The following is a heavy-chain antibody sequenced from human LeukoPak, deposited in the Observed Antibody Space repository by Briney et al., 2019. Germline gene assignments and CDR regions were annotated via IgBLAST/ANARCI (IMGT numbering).Heavy chain of an antibody. CDR3: ASTTADDILTGYGYYGMDV. V-gene: IGHV5-51*01. J-gene: IGHJ6*02. CDR2: IYPGDSDT. CDR1: GYSFTSYW. D-gene: IGHD3-9*01. Sequence: GESLKISCKGSGYSFTSYWIGWVRQMPGKGLEGMGIIYPGDSDTRYSPSFQGQVTISADKSISTAYLQWSSLKASDTAMYYCASTTADDILTGYGYYGMDVWGQGTTVTVSS.